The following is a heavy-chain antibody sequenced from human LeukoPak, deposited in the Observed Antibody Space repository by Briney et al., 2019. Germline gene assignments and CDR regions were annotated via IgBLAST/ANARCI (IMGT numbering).Heavy chain of an antibody. CDR3: ACSSSWRTPYYCYYMDV. Sequence: ASVKVSCKVSGYTLTELSMHWVRQAPGKGLEWMGGFDPEDGETIYAQKFQGRVTMTEDTSTDTAYMELSSLRSEDTAVYYCACSSSWRTPYYCYYMDVWGKGTTVTISS. V-gene: IGHV1-24*01. CDR1: GYTLTELS. J-gene: IGHJ6*03. D-gene: IGHD6-13*01. CDR2: FDPEDGET.